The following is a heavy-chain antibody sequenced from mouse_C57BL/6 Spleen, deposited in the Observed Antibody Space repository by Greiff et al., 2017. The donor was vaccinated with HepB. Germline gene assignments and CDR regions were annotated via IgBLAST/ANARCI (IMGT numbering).Heavy chain of an antibody. CDR2: IYPRSGNT. D-gene: IGHD2-4*01. CDR3: AGYDYDVYYAMDY. Sequence: QVHVKQSGAELARPGASVKLSCKASGYTFTSYGISWVKQRTGQGLEWIGEIYPRSGNTYYNEKFKGKATLTADKSSSTAYMELRSLTSEDSAVYFCAGYDYDVYYAMDYWGQGTSVTVSS. CDR1: GYTFTSYG. J-gene: IGHJ4*01. V-gene: IGHV1-81*01.